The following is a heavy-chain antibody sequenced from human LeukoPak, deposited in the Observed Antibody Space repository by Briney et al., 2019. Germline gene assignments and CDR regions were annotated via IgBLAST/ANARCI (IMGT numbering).Heavy chain of an antibody. CDR3: ARAPYQLLYAFDI. D-gene: IGHD2-2*01. Sequence: GGSLRLSCAASGFTFSSYSMNWVRQAPGKGLEWVSSISSSSSYIYYADSVKGRFTISRDNAKNSLYLQMNSLRAEDTAVYYCARAPYQLLYAFDIWGQGTMVTVSS. V-gene: IGHV3-21*01. CDR1: GFTFSSYS. CDR2: ISSSSSYI. J-gene: IGHJ3*02.